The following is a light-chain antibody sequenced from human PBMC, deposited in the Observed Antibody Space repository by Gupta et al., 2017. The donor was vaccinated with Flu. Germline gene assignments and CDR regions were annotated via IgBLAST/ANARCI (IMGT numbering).Light chain of an antibody. CDR1: QGISNY. CDR3: QKCNRAPRT. Sequence: DLPLTQSPSSLSASVGDRVTITCRASQGISNYFAWYQQKPGKVPKLLIYGASSLQAGVPSRFSGSGSGTDFTLTISRLQPEDVATYYCQKCNRAPRTFGPGTKVEIK. J-gene: IGKJ1*01. CDR2: GAS. V-gene: IGKV1-27*01.